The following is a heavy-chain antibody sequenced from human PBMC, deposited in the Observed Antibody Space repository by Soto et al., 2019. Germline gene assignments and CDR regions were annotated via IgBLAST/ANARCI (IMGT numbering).Heavy chain of an antibody. J-gene: IGHJ4*02. V-gene: IGHV4-39*01. CDR2: IYYSGST. CDR1: GGSISSSSYY. CDR3: ARHRFRYSSSSNDFDY. Sequence: SETLSLTCTVSGGSISSSSYYWGWIRQPPGKGLEWIGSIYYSGSTYYNPSLKSRVTISVDTSKHQFSLKLSSVTAADTAVYYCARHRFRYSSSSNDFDYWGQGTLVTVSS. D-gene: IGHD6-6*01.